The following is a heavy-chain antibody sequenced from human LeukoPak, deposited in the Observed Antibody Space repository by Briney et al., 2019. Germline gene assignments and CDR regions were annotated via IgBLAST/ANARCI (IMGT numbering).Heavy chain of an antibody. Sequence: GGSLRLSCAASGFTFSSYAMSWVRQAPGKGLEWVSYISSSSSTIYYADSVKGRFTISRDNAKNSLYLQMNSLRAEDTAVYYCARGGYLYSSSFYAFDIWGQGTMVTVSS. J-gene: IGHJ3*02. CDR3: ARGGYLYSSSFYAFDI. D-gene: IGHD6-13*01. CDR2: ISSSSSTI. V-gene: IGHV3-48*01. CDR1: GFTFSSYA.